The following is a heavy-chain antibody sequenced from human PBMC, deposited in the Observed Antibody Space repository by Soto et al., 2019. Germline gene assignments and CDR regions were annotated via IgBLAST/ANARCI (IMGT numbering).Heavy chain of an antibody. Sequence: KESGPVLVKPPETLTLTCTVSGFSLSNGKVGVSWIRQPPGKALEWLAHIFSNDEKSYRTSLKSRLTISEDTSKSQVVLTMTNVDPVDTATYYCARILFGRSVAGGYFYMDVWGKGTTVTVSS. CDR3: ARILFGRSVAGGYFYMDV. D-gene: IGHD6-19*01. J-gene: IGHJ6*03. V-gene: IGHV2-26*01. CDR2: IFSNDEK. CDR1: GFSLSNGKVG.